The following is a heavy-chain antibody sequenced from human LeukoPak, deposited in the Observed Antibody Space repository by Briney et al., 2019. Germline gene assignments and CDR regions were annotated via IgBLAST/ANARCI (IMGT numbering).Heavy chain of an antibody. CDR1: GGSISSYY. J-gene: IGHJ4*02. CDR2: VYYSGST. Sequence: PSETLSLTCTVSGGSISSYYWSWIRQPPGRGLEWIGYVYYSGSTNYNPSLKSRVTISVDTSKNQFSLKLSSVTTADTAVYYCARSELLWFGGVNSGFDYWGQGTLVTVSS. CDR3: ARSELLWFGGVNSGFDY. V-gene: IGHV4-59*01. D-gene: IGHD3-10*01.